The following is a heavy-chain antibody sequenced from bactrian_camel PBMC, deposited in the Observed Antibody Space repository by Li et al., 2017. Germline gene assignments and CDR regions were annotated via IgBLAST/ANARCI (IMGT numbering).Heavy chain of an antibody. J-gene: IGHJ6*01. V-gene: IGHV3S55*01. Sequence: VESGGGLVQAGGSLRLSCAATRNIIGSYCMGWFRQAPGKEREGVATIHAGGTTYYAASVKGRFTISRDGAKNTMPLQMNMLKPEDTDMYYCAAGICTIRDVNLGWKNPFGYWGQGTQVTVS. CDR2: IHAGGTT. D-gene: IGHD2*01. CDR3: AAGICTIRDVNLGWKNPFGY. CDR1: RNIIGSYC.